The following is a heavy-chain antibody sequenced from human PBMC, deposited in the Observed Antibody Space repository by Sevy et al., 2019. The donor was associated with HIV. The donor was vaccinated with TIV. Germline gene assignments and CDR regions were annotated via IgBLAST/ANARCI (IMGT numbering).Heavy chain of an antibody. CDR3: ARSIAAPRGMDV. D-gene: IGHD6-6*01. V-gene: IGHV4-59*01. CDR1: GDSISSYY. CDR2: IHNSGIT. J-gene: IGHJ6*02. Sequence: SETLSLTCSVSGDSISSYYWSWIRQPPGKGLEWIGYIHNSGITNYNPSLKSRVTISVDTSKNQFSLKLSSVTASDTAVYYCARSIAAPRGMDVWGQGTTVTVSS.